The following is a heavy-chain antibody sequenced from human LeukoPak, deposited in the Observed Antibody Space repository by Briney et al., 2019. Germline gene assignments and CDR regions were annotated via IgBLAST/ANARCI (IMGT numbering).Heavy chain of an antibody. CDR2: ISGSGGST. V-gene: IGHV3-23*01. D-gene: IGHD6-19*01. J-gene: IGHJ4*02. Sequence: GGSLRLSCAASGFTFSSYAMSWVRQAPGKGLEWVSAISGSGGSTYYADSVKGRFTISRGNSKDTLYLQMNSLRAEDTAVYYCAKGSSSGWSFDYWGQGTLVTVSS. CDR1: GFTFSSYA. CDR3: AKGSSSGWSFDY.